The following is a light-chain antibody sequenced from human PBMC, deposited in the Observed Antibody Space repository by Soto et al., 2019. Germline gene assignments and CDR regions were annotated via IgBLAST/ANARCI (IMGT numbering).Light chain of an antibody. CDR3: QSNYILPWT. CDR2: SAS. Sequence: DIQVTQSPPSLSASVGARVTITCRTSQYISNYLNWYQHKAGKAPQLLIYSASTLQIGVPSRFSGSGSGTEFTLTISTLQPDDYASYYCQSNYILPWTFGQGTKVETK. J-gene: IGKJ1*01. V-gene: IGKV1-39*01. CDR1: QYISNY.